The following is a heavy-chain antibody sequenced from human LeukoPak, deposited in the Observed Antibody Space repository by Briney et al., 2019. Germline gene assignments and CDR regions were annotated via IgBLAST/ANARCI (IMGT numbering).Heavy chain of an antibody. Sequence: PGGSLRLSCAASGFTFTDYWMTWVRQVPGKGLEWVANINRAGIESYYVDSVKGRFTISRGNAENSLYLQMDSLRVDDTAVYYCARVGTWELQRVFDNWGQGALVTVSS. CDR1: GFTFTDYW. CDR2: INRAGIES. V-gene: IGHV3-7*01. J-gene: IGHJ4*02. D-gene: IGHD1-26*01. CDR3: ARVGTWELQRVFDN.